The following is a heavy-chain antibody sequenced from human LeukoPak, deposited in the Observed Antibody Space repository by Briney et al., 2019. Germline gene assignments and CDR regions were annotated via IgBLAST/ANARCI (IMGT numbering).Heavy chain of an antibody. CDR1: GFTFSSYS. CDR3: ARDPHNPGPIDY. Sequence: GGSLRLSCAASGFTFSSYSMNWGRQAPGKGLEWVSSISGNNNYIYYADSVGGRFTISRDNARDSLFLQMDSLRAEDPAVYYCARDPHNPGPIDYWGQGTLVTVSS. CDR2: ISGNNNYI. V-gene: IGHV3-21*01. J-gene: IGHJ4*02.